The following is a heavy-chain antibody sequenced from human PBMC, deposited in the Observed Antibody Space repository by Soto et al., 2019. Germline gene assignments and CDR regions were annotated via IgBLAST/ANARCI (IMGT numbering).Heavy chain of an antibody. CDR3: ARSAYHALGNSGSSEY. D-gene: IGHD3-10*01. CDR2: VSYDGTNK. V-gene: IGHV3-30*10. Sequence: QVQLVESGGGVVQPGKSLRLSCSASGFAFYTFAMHWVRQAPGKGLEWVAVVSYDGTNKYYTDSVKGRFTISRDNSKNSIYLQMNRLRTEDSAVYYCARSAYHALGNSGSSEYWGQGTVVTVSS. CDR1: GFAFYTFA. J-gene: IGHJ4*02.